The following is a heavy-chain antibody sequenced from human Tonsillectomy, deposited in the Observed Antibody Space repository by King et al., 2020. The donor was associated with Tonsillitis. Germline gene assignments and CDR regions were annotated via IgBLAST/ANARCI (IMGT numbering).Heavy chain of an antibody. Sequence: VQLQQWGAGLLKPSETLSLTCDVYGGSFSGYYWSWIRQPPGKGLEWIGEINYSGSTNYNPSLKSRVTISVDTSKNQFSLKLSSMTAADTAVYYCARGYYLGYSPRTQWVDPWGQGTLVTVSS. D-gene: IGHD6-13*01. CDR2: INYSGST. CDR1: GGSFSGYY. V-gene: IGHV4-34*01. J-gene: IGHJ5*02. CDR3: ARGYYLGYSPRTQWVDP.